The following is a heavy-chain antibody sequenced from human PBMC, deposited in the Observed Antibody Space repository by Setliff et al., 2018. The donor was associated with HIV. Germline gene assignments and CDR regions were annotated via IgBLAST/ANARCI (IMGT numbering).Heavy chain of an antibody. V-gene: IGHV4-4*02. CDR2: ISHSGSP. CDR3: AKNSLPPPYSSSPGWFDT. CDR1: GGSISSSW. J-gene: IGHJ5*02. D-gene: IGHD6-13*01. Sequence: PSETLSLTCVVSGGSISSSWWSWVRQPPGQGLEWIGEISHSGSPNYNPSLKNRVTISVDNVRNHFSLKLGSVTAADTAVYYCAKNSLPPPYSSSPGWFDTWGQGTLVTVSS.